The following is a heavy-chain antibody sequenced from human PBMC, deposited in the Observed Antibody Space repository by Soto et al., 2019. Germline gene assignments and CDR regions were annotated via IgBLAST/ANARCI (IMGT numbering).Heavy chain of an antibody. Sequence: PGGSLRLSCAASGFTFSSYGMHWVRQAPGKGLEWVAVIWYDGSNKYYADSVKGRFTISRDNSKNTLYLQMNSLRAEDTAVYYCARDLVGATEFDYWGQGTLVTVSS. D-gene: IGHD1-26*01. V-gene: IGHV3-33*01. J-gene: IGHJ4*02. CDR3: ARDLVGATEFDY. CDR1: GFTFSSYG. CDR2: IWYDGSNK.